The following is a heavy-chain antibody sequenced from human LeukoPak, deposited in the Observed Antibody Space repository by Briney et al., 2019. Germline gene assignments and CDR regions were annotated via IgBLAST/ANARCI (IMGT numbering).Heavy chain of an antibody. Sequence: SETLSLTCTVSGGSISSHYWGWIRQPPGKGLEWIGYIYYSGSTNYNPSLKSRVTISVDTSKNQFSLKLSSVTAADTAVYYCARGTSRDGYNVYSDYWGQGTLVTVSS. CDR3: ARGTSRDGYNVYSDY. D-gene: IGHD5-24*01. CDR1: GGSISSHY. V-gene: IGHV4-59*11. J-gene: IGHJ4*02. CDR2: IYYSGST.